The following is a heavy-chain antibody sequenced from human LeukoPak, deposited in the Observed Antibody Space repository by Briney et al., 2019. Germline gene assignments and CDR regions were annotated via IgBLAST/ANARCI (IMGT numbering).Heavy chain of an antibody. J-gene: IGHJ4*02. Sequence: GGSLRLSCAASGFTFSDYYMSWIRQAPGKGLEWVSYISSSGSTIYYADSVKGRFTISRDNAKNSLYLQMNSLRAEDTAVYYCARDTLNYYDSSGYSGMDYWGQGTLATVSS. CDR2: ISSSGSTI. CDR3: ARDTLNYYDSSGYSGMDY. D-gene: IGHD3-22*01. V-gene: IGHV3-11*01. CDR1: GFTFSDYY.